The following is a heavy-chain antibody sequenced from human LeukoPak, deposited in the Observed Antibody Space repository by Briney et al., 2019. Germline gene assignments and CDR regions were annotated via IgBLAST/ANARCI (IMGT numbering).Heavy chain of an antibody. Sequence: GASVKVSCKASGGTFSSYAISWVRQAPGQGLEWMGRTIPIFGTANYAQKFQGRVTITTDESTSTAYMELSSLRSEDTAVYYCARPSVSGYYYSFDYWGQGTLVTVSS. CDR2: TIPIFGTA. CDR3: ARPSVSGYYYSFDY. CDR1: GGTFSSYA. J-gene: IGHJ4*02. D-gene: IGHD3-22*01. V-gene: IGHV1-69*05.